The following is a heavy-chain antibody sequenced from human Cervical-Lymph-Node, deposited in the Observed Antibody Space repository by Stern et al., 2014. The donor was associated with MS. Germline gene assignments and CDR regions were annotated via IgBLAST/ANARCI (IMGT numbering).Heavy chain of an antibody. Sequence: EVQLVQSGAEVKKPGESLRISCEVSGYRFTNYWIGWVRQMPGKGLEWMGIIYPGDSETSYSPSFQGQVTISADNSNTTTYLQWSSLKASDTAIYYCARRGHGYMGIDYWGQGALVTVSS. D-gene: IGHD1-1*01. CDR2: IYPGDSET. V-gene: IGHV5-51*03. CDR1: GYRFTNYW. CDR3: ARRGHGYMGIDY. J-gene: IGHJ4*02.